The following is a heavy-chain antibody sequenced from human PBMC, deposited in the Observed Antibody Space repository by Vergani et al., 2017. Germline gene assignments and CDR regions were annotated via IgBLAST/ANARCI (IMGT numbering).Heavy chain of an antibody. J-gene: IGHJ6*02. V-gene: IGHV1-46*03. CDR1: GYTFTSYY. CDR3: ARAGITVLRGVMWYGMDV. CDR2: INPSGGST. D-gene: IGHD3-10*01. Sequence: QVQLVQSGAEVKKPGASVKVSCKASGYTFTSYYMHWVRQAPGQGLEWMGIINPSGGSTSYAQKFQGRVTMTRDTSTSTVYMELSSLRSEDTAVYYCARAGITVLRGVMWYGMDVWGQGTTVTVSS.